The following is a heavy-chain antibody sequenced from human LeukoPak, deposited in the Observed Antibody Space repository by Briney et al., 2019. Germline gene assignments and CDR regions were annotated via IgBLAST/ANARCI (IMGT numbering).Heavy chain of an antibody. D-gene: IGHD6-13*01. CDR1: GYTFTSYA. J-gene: IGHJ3*02. V-gene: IGHV7-4-1*02. CDR3: ARAVYSSSWSGGGAFDI. Sequence: ASVKVSCKASGYTFTSYAMNWVRQAPGQGLEWMGWINTNTGNPTYAQGFTGRFIFSLDTSVSTAYLQISSLRAEDTAVYYCARAVYSSSWSGGGAFDIWGQGTMVTVSS. CDR2: INTNTGNP.